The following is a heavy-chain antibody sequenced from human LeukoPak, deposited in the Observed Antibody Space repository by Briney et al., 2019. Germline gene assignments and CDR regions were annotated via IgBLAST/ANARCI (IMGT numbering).Heavy chain of an antibody. Sequence: SETLSLTCAVSGYSIRSGYYWGWIRQPPGEGLEWIGSIYQSGSTYYNPSLKSRVTISVDTSKNPFSLKLSSVTAADTAVYYCARSEYGSSSGYYYYYMDVWGKGTTVTVSS. CDR1: GYSIRSGYY. CDR3: ARSEYGSSSGYYYYYMDV. V-gene: IGHV4-38-2*01. D-gene: IGHD6-6*01. J-gene: IGHJ6*03. CDR2: IYQSGST.